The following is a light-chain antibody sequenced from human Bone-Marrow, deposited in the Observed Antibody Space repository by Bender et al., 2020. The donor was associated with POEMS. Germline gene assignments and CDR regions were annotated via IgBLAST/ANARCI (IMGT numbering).Light chain of an antibody. CDR2: DVS. V-gene: IGLV2-23*02. CDR3: CSYSGTTTLRGHVV. J-gene: IGLJ2*01. Sequence: QSALTQPASVSASPGQSITISCTGTSSDVGSYNLVSWYQQHPGKAPKLMVYDVSNRPSGVSIRFSGSKSGNTASLTISGLQADDEADYYCCSYSGTTTLRGHVVFGGGTKLTVL. CDR1: SSDVGSYNL.